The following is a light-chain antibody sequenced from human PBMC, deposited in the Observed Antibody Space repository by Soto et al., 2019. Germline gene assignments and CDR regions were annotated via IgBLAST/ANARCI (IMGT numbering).Light chain of an antibody. CDR2: DAS. CDR1: QSVSSY. J-gene: IGKJ2*01. CDR3: QQRSHWP. Sequence: EIVLTQSPATLSLSPGERATLSCRASQSVSSYLAWYQQKPGQAPRLLIYDASNRVTGIPARFSGSGSGTDFTITIRSLEPEDSAVYYCQQRSHWPFGQGTKLEIK. V-gene: IGKV3-11*01.